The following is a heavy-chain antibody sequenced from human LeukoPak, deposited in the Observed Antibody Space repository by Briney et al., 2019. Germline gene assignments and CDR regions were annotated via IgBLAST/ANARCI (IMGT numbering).Heavy chain of an antibody. D-gene: IGHD5-24*01. Sequence: VRSLRLSCAASGFTFSSYSMNCGRQAPGKGLEWVSSISSSSSYIYYADSVKGRFTISRDNAKNSLYLQMNSLRAEDTAVYYCARDRPPTNSFDYWGQGTLVTVSS. CDR3: ARDRPPTNSFDY. CDR1: GFTFSSYS. J-gene: IGHJ4*02. V-gene: IGHV3-21*01. CDR2: ISSSSSYI.